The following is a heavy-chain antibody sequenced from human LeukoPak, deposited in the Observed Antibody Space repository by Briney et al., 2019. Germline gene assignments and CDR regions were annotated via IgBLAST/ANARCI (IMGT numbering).Heavy chain of an antibody. CDR1: EYTFTSYY. CDR2: INPNSGGT. J-gene: IGHJ4*02. Sequence: AASVKVSCKASEYTFTSYYMHWVRQAPGQGLEWMGWINPNSGGTNYAQKFQGRVTMTRDTSISTAYMELSRLRSDDTAVYYCARDHMITFGGVIAGLVYFDYWGQGTLVTVSS. D-gene: IGHD3-16*02. CDR3: ARDHMITFGGVIAGLVYFDY. V-gene: IGHV1-2*02.